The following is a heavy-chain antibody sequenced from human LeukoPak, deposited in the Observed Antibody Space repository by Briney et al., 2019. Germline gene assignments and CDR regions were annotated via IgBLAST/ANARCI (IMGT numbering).Heavy chain of an antibody. J-gene: IGHJ5*02. Sequence: ASVKVSCKTSGGTFSDYSISWVRQAPGQGLEWMGWMNPKSGDTGYAQKFQDRVAMTRDTSINTVYMELSSLTSEDTAVYYCARDLYGSGSSGFDPWGQGILVTVSS. CDR2: MNPKSGDT. CDR1: GGTFSDYS. CDR3: ARDLYGSGSSGFDP. D-gene: IGHD3-10*01. V-gene: IGHV1-8*02.